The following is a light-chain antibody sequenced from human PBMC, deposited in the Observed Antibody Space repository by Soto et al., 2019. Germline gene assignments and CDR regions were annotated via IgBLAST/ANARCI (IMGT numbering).Light chain of an antibody. CDR1: QSVRNNY. CDR3: QQYDRLPIT. J-gene: IGKJ5*01. Sequence: EIVLTQSPGTLSLSSGERALLSRRASQSVRNNYLAWYQQKPGQAPRLLIYGASSRATGIPDTFSGSGSGTAFTLTISRLEPEDFAVYYCQQYDRLPITFGQGTRLEIK. CDR2: GAS. V-gene: IGKV3-20*01.